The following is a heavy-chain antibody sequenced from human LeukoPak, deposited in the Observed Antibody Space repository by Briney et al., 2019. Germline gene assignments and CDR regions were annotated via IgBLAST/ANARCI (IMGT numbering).Heavy chain of an antibody. J-gene: IGHJ4*02. V-gene: IGHV3-23*01. CDR1: GFRFSSYA. D-gene: IGHD6-19*01. CDR2: ISGSGDNT. Sequence: GGSLRLSCAASGFRFSSYAMSWVRQAPGKGLEWVSSISGSGDNTYYAESVKGRFTISRDNSKNTLFLQMNSLRAEDTAVFYCAKRSGYTTGWFFDFWGQGTLVTVSS. CDR3: AKRSGYTTGWFFDF.